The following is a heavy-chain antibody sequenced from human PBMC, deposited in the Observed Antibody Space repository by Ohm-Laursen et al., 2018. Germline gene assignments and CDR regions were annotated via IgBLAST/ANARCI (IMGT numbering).Heavy chain of an antibody. CDR1: GFTVSNNY. D-gene: IGHD5-24*01. Sequence: SLRLSCAAFGFTVSNNYMSWVRQAPGKGLEWVSVIYSAGRTYYADSVKGRFTISRDNSKNTLYLQMNSLRADDTAVYYCARKDGYNFYGYWGQGTLVTVSS. CDR3: ARKDGYNFYGY. J-gene: IGHJ4*02. CDR2: IYSAGRT. V-gene: IGHV3-53*01.